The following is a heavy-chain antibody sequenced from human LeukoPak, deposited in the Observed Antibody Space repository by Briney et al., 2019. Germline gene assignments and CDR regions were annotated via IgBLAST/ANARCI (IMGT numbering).Heavy chain of an antibody. D-gene: IGHD6-13*01. J-gene: IGHJ4*02. CDR1: GYTFSGSGWY. V-gene: IGHV1-2*02. Sequence: ASVKVSCKASGYTFSGSGWYLYWLRQAPGQGLECLGWIYPNNGATSYAQKFQGRVAMTRDTSVSTAYMELSRLRPDNTAVYFCARDGPEQMVEFDNWGQGTLVTVSS. CDR2: IYPNNGAT. CDR3: ARDGPEQMVEFDN.